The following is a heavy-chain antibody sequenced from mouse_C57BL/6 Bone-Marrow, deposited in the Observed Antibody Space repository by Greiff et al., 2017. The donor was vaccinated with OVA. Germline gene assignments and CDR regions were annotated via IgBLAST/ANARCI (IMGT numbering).Heavy chain of an antibody. CDR1: GYAFSSYW. CDR2: IYPGDGDT. Sequence: QVQLKESGAELVKPGASVKISCKASGYAFSSYWMNWVKQRPGKGLEWIGQIYPGDGDTNYNGKFKGKATLTADKSSSTAYMQLSSLTSEDAAVYFCARRDLYYGSTDYAMDYWGQGTSVTVSS. J-gene: IGHJ4*01. CDR3: ARRDLYYGSTDYAMDY. D-gene: IGHD1-1*01. V-gene: IGHV1-80*01.